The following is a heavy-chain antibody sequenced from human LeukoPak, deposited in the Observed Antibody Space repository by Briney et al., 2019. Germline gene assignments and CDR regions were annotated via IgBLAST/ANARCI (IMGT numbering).Heavy chain of an antibody. Sequence: GGSLRLSCAASGFTFSSYWMHWVRQAPGKRLVWVSHINTDGSSTSYADSVKGRFTISRDNAKNTLYVQMNSPRAEDTAVYYCARDRIWGQGTLVTVSS. V-gene: IGHV3-74*01. J-gene: IGHJ4*02. CDR1: GFTFSSYW. CDR3: ARDRI. CDR2: INTDGSST.